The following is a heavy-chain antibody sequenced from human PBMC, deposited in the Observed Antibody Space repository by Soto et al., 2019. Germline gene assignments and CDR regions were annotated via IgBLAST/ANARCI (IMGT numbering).Heavy chain of an antibody. V-gene: IGHV4-59*01. Sequence: SETLSLTCTVSGGSISSYHWSWIRQPPGKGLEWIGYIYYSGSTNYDPSLKSRVTISVDTSKNQFSLKLSSVTAADTAVYYCASAYYDILTGSAAFDIWGQGTMVTVSS. CDR1: GGSISSYH. J-gene: IGHJ3*02. D-gene: IGHD3-9*01. CDR2: IYYSGST. CDR3: ASAYYDILTGSAAFDI.